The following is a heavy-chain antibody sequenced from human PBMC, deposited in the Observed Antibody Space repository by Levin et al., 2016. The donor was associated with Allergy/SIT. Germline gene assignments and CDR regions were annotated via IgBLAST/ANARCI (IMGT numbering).Heavy chain of an antibody. V-gene: IGHV3-30*18. CDR3: AKGDYYCSSTSCYTFGDAFDI. Sequence: GGSLRLSCAASGFTFSSYGMHWVRQAPGKGLEWVAVISYDGSNKYYADSVKGRFTISRDNSKNTLYLQMNSLRAEDTAVYYCAKGDYYCSSTSCYTFGDAFDIWGQGTMVTVSS. CDR1: GFTFSSYG. J-gene: IGHJ3*02. CDR2: ISYDGSNK. D-gene: IGHD2-2*02.